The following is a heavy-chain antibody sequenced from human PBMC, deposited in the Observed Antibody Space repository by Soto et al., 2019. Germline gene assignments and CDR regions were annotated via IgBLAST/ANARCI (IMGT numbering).Heavy chain of an antibody. CDR1: GGSISSGDYY. D-gene: IGHD3-3*01. CDR3: ARWWSGSRQGFDP. CDR2: IYYRGST. J-gene: IGHJ5*02. V-gene: IGHV4-31*03. Sequence: QVQLQESGPGLVKPSQTLSLTCTVSGGSISSGDYYWSWIRQHPGKGLEWIGYIYYRGSTYYNPSLTGRVTISVDTSKNQFSLKLSSVTAADTAVYYCARWWSGSRQGFDPWGQGTLVTVSS.